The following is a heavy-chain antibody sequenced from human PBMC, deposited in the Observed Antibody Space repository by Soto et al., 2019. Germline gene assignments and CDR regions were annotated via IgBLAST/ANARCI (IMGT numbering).Heavy chain of an antibody. D-gene: IGHD2-15*01. CDR1: GFTVSSNE. CDR2: ISSSSSSYI. CDR3: ARDHWCDY. Sequence: GGSLRLSCAASGFTVSSNEMSWVRQAPGKGLEWVSSISSSSSSYIYYADSVKGRFTISRDNAKNSLYLQMNSLRAEDTAVYYCARDHWCDYWGQGTLVTVSS. V-gene: IGHV3-21*01. J-gene: IGHJ4*02.